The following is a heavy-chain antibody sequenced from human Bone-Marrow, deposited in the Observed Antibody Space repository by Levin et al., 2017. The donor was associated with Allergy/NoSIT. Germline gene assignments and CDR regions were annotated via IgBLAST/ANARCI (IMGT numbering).Heavy chain of an antibody. CDR1: GFSFSTYG. Sequence: GGSLRLSCAASGFSFSTYGMHWVRQAQGKGLEWVALISFDGTNKKYADSVKGRFTISRDNSEKTVYLQMNSLRAEDTAVYYCAKGGYFDSRSSLFDSWGQGAPLTVSS. CDR3: AKGGYFDSRSSLFDS. V-gene: IGHV3-30*18. J-gene: IGHJ4*02. D-gene: IGHD3-22*01. CDR2: ISFDGTNK.